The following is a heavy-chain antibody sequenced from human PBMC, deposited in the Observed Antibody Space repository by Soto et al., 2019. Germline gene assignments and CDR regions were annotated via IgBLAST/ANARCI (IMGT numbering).Heavy chain of an antibody. D-gene: IGHD1-26*01. CDR2: INNFGVE. J-gene: IGHJ6*02. CDR1: GFTFNTAW. CDR3: STSRGAEEFSSGIDLWGQGMDV. V-gene: IGHV3-15*01. Sequence: EVQLEESGGSLVKPGRSLRLSCTASGFTFNTAWMSWVREAPGKGLQWVGRINNFGVEDYAAPVRGRFIISRDASKNTVYLQMNNLRSDDTAVYYCSTSRGAEEFSSGIDLWGQGMDVWGRGTTVTVSS.